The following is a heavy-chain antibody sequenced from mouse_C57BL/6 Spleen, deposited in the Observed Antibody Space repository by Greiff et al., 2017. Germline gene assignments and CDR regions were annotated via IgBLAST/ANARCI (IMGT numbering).Heavy chain of an antibody. D-gene: IGHD2-1*01. J-gene: IGHJ3*01. CDR1: GYSITSGYY. CDR2: ISYDGSN. Sequence: EVKLVESGPGLVKPSQSLSLTCSVTGYSITSGYYWNWIRQFPGNKLEWMGYISYDGSNNYNPSLKNRISITRDTSKNQFFLKLNSVTTEDTATYYCARWGNYSAWFAYWGQGTLVTVSA. V-gene: IGHV3-6*01. CDR3: ARWGNYSAWFAY.